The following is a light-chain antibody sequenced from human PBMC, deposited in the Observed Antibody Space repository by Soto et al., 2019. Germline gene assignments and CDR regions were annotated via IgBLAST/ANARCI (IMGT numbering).Light chain of an antibody. CDR3: TSYTGSSTPYV. Sequence: QSALTQPASVSGSPGQSIAISCTGTSSDVGSYNYVSWYQQHPDKAPRLIISDRFSGSKSGNTASLTISGLQAEDEADYYCTSYTGSSTPYVFGVGTKVTVL. CDR1: SSDVGSYNY. J-gene: IGLJ1*01. V-gene: IGLV2-14*03.